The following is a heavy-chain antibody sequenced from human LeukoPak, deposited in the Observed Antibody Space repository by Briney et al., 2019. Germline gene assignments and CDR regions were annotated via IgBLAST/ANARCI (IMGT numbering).Heavy chain of an antibody. Sequence: PGGSLRLSCAASGFSFNSYSLNWVRQAPGKGLEWISYISYSTSSLYYADSVQGRFTISRDNAKNSLYLQMNSLRAEDTAVYYCARYGGSYSIDYWGQGTLVTVSS. V-gene: IGHV3-48*01. J-gene: IGHJ4*02. CDR2: ISYSTSSL. D-gene: IGHD1-26*01. CDR1: GFSFNSYS. CDR3: ARYGGSYSIDY.